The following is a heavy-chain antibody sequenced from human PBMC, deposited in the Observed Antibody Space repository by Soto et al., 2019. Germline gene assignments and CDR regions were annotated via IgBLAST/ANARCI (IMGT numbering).Heavy chain of an antibody. Sequence: EVQLLESGGGLVQPGGSLRLSCAASGFTFSSYARRWVRQAPVKGLEWVSAISGSGDSTYYADSVKGRFTISRDNSKNTLYLQMNSLRAEDTVVYYCARRGSGSYYDYWGQGTLVTVSS. J-gene: IGHJ4*02. V-gene: IGHV3-23*01. CDR2: ISGSGDST. CDR3: ARRGSGSYYDY. CDR1: GFTFSSYA. D-gene: IGHD1-26*01.